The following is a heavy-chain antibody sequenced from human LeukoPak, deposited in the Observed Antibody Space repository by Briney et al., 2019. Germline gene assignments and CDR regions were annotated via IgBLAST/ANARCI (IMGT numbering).Heavy chain of an antibody. V-gene: IGHV1-18*01. J-gene: IGHJ4*02. CDR2: ISAYNGNT. D-gene: IGHD1-1*01. Sequence: ASVEVSRKASGYTFTSYGISWVRQAPGQGLEWMGWISAYNGNTNYARKLQGRVTMTTDTSTSTAYMELRSLRSDDTAVYYCARANWRSFDYWGQGTLVTVSS. CDR3: ARANWRSFDY. CDR1: GYTFTSYG.